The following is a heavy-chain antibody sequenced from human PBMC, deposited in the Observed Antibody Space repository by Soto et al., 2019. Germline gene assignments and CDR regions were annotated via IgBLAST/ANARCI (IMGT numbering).Heavy chain of an antibody. V-gene: IGHV4-30-2*01. J-gene: IGHJ5*02. Sequence: PSETLSLTCAVSGGSINNGDYSWSWIRQPPGKGLEWIGYIYRSGSTYYNPSLKSRLTISVDRSKNQFSLKLSSVTAADTAVYYCARRIGELLSYWFDPWGQGTLVTVSS. CDR1: GGSINNGDYS. CDR2: IYRSGST. CDR3: ARRIGELLSYWFDP. D-gene: IGHD3-10*01.